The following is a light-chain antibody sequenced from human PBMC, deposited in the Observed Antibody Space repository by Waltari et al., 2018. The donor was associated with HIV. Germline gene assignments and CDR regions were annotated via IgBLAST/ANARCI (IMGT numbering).Light chain of an antibody. J-gene: IGLJ1*01. CDR1: SSDFGGYNY. CDR2: DDS. V-gene: IGLV2-14*03. CDR3: SSYTSSNSLPYV. Sequence: QSALTQPATVSGSPGQAITISCPGTSSDFGGYNYVSRYQTHPGKAPQLIIYDDSNGPAGVSNRFSGSKCGNTAPLTISGIQAEEESDYYCSSYTSSNSLPYVFGTETKVTVL.